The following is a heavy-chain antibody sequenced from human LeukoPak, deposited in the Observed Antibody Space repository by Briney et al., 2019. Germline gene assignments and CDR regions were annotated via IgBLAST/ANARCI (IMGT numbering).Heavy chain of an antibody. J-gene: IGHJ4*02. D-gene: IGHD3-9*01. V-gene: IGHV3-15*01. CDR3: STDRRLTGLFDF. CDR1: GFTFTNTW. CDR2: IKRGSDGETT. Sequence: GGSLRLSCVASGFTFTNTWMTWVRQAPGKGLVWVARIKRGSDGETTDYAAPVKGRFTISRDDSKNTLYLQMNNLKTEDTAVYYCSTDRRLTGLFDFWGQGTQVTVSS.